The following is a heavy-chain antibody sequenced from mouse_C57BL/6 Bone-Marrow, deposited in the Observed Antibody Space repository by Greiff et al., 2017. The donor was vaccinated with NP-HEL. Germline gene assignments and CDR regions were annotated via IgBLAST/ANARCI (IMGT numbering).Heavy chain of an antibody. CDR1: GFTFSSYA. D-gene: IGHD2-1*01. J-gene: IGHJ3*01. V-gene: IGHV5-4*01. CDR3: ARGDGNYGAY. Sequence: EVQLHESGGGLVKPGGSLKLSCAASGFTFSSYAMSWVRQTPEKRLEWVATISDGGSYTYYPDNVKGRFTISRDNAKNNLYLQMSHLKSEDTAMYYCARGDGNYGAYWGQGTLVTVSA. CDR2: ISDGGSYT.